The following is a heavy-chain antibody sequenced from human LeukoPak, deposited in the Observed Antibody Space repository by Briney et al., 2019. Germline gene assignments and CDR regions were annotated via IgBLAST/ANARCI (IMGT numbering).Heavy chain of an antibody. V-gene: IGHV4-61*01. J-gene: IGHJ3*02. D-gene: IGHD3-10*01. Sequence: SETLSLTCSVSGYSISSGFYWGWIRQPPGKGLEWIGYIYYSGSTNYNPSLKSRVTISVDTSKNQFSPKLSSVTAADTAVYYCARESFGSGSYAFDIWGQGTMVTVSS. CDR2: IYYSGST. CDR3: ARESFGSGSYAFDI. CDR1: GYSISSGFY.